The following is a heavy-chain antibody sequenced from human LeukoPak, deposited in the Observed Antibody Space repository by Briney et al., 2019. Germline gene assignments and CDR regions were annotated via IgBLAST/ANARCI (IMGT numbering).Heavy chain of an antibody. CDR1: GFTFSSHA. J-gene: IGHJ4*02. Sequence: GSVRLSCAASGFTFSSHAMHWVRQAPGEGLKWVALISYDGDYQDYADSVKGRFTISRDNSKNTLYLQMNSLRSEDTAVYYCAWELTKRYDSWGQGTLVRVSS. CDR2: ISYDGDYQ. V-gene: IGHV3-30-3*01. D-gene: IGHD5-24*01. CDR3: AWELTKRYDS.